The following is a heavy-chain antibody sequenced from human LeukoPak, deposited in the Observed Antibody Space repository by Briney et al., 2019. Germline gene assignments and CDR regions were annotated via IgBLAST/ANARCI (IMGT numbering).Heavy chain of an antibody. V-gene: IGHV4-59*08. J-gene: IGHJ5*02. CDR1: GGSISDNY. Sequence: SETLSLTCSVSGGSISDNYWSWTRQPPGKGLEWIGYIYYSGSTYYNPSLKSRVTISVDTSKNQFSLKLSSVTAADTAVYYCARVYYHDSRSNYFDPWGQGTLVTVSS. D-gene: IGHD3-22*01. CDR3: ARVYYHDSRSNYFDP. CDR2: IYYSGST.